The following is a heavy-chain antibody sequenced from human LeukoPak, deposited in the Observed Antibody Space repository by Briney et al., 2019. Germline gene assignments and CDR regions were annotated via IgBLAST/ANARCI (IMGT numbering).Heavy chain of an antibody. J-gene: IGHJ4*02. CDR2: ISYDGSNK. V-gene: IGHV3-30*18. CDR1: GFTFSSYG. CDR3: AKDLYGDSLLDY. Sequence: GGSLRLSCAASGFTFSSYGMPWVRQAPGKGLEWVAVISYDGSNKYYADSVKGRFTISRDNSKNTLYLQMNSLRAEDTAVYYCAKDLYGDSLLDYWGQGTLVTVSS. D-gene: IGHD4-17*01.